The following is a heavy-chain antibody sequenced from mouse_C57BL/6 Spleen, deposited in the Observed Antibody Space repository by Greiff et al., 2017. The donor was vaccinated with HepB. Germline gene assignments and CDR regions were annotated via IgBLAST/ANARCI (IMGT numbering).Heavy chain of an antibody. V-gene: IGHV1-50*01. D-gene: IGHD1-1*01. Sequence: VQLQQPGAELVKPGASVKLSCKASGYTFTSYWMQWVKQRPGQGLEWIGEIDPSDSYTNYNQKFKGKATLTVDTSSSTAYMQLSSLTSEDSAVYYCAITTVVDAMDYWGQGTSVTVSS. CDR1: GYTFTSYW. CDR3: AITTVVDAMDY. CDR2: IDPSDSYT. J-gene: IGHJ4*01.